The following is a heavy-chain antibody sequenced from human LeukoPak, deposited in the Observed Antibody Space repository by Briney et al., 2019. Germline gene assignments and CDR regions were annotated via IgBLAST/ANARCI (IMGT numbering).Heavy chain of an antibody. CDR2: ISAYNGNT. D-gene: IGHD2-2*01. CDR1: GYTFTSYG. J-gene: IGHJ4*02. Sequence: ASVKVSCKASGYTFTSYGISWVRQAPGQGLEWMGWISAYNGNTNYAQKLQGRVTMTTDTSTSTAYMELRSLRSDDTAVYYCARGGPCYCSSTSCMHPLDYWGQGTLVTVSS. V-gene: IGHV1-18*01. CDR3: ARGGPCYCSSTSCMHPLDY.